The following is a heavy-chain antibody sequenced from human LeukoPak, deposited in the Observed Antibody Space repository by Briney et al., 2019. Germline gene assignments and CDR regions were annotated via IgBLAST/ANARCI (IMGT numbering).Heavy chain of an antibody. D-gene: IGHD5-18*01. CDR1: GYXFTSYG. CDR2: ISAYNGNT. V-gene: IGHV1-18*01. Sequence: GASVKVSCRASGYXFTSYGMSWVRQAPGQGREWMGGISAYNGNTNYAQKLQGRVTMTTDTSTSTAYMELRSLRSDDTAVYYCARDHSYDPGEDAFDIWGQGTMVTVSS. J-gene: IGHJ3*02. CDR3: ARDHSYDPGEDAFDI.